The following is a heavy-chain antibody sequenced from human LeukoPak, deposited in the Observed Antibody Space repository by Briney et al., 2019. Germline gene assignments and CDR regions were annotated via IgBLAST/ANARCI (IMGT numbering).Heavy chain of an antibody. Sequence: SETLSLTCTVSGGSISSYYRSWIRQPAGKGLEWIGRIYTSGSTNYNPSLKSRVTMSVDTSKNQFSLKLSSVTAADAAVYYCATLTRITIFGVVDYWGQGTLVTVSS. CDR3: ATLTRITIFGVVDY. D-gene: IGHD3-3*01. V-gene: IGHV4-4*07. CDR1: GGSISSYY. J-gene: IGHJ4*02. CDR2: IYTSGST.